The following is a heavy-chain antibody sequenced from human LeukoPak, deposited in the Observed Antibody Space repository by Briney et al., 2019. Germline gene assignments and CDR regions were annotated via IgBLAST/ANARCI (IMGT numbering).Heavy chain of an antibody. CDR1: GFTFSSYS. D-gene: IGHD5-12*01. J-gene: IGHJ4*02. CDR2: ISYDGSNK. V-gene: IGHV3-30*18. CDR3: AKDRVVATAYEFDY. Sequence: GGSLRLSCAASGFTFSSYSMNWVRQAPGKGLEWVAVISYDGSNKYYADSVKGRFTISRDNSKNTLYLQMNSLRAEDTAVYYCAKDRVVATAYEFDYWGQGTLVTVSS.